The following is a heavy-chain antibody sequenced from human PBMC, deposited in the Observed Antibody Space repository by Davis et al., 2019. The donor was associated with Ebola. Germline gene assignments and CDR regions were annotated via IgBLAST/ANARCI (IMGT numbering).Heavy chain of an antibody. D-gene: IGHD2-15*01. Sequence: PGGSLRLSCAASGFTFSSYAMSWVRQAPGKGLEWVSAISGSGGSTYYADSVKGRFTISRDNSKNTLYLQMNSLRAEDTAVYYCTRLVGCSGGSCLDYWGQGTLVTVSS. CDR2: ISGSGGST. CDR1: GFTFSSYA. V-gene: IGHV3-23*01. CDR3: TRLVGCSGGSCLDY. J-gene: IGHJ4*02.